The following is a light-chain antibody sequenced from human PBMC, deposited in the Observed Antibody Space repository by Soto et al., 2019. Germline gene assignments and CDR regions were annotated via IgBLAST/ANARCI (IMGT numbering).Light chain of an antibody. CDR3: HQRNNWPIT. CDR1: QNIGTY. CDR2: DAS. Sequence: ETVLTQSPASLSLSPGERATLSCRASQNIGTYLAWYQQKPGQAPRLLIYDASNRATGIPARFIGSGSGTDFTLTIGSLETEDFAVYDCHQRNNWPITFGQGTRLEIK. J-gene: IGKJ5*01. V-gene: IGKV3-11*01.